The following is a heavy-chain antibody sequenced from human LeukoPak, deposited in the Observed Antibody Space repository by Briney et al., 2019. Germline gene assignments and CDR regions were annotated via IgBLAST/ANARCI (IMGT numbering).Heavy chain of an antibody. D-gene: IGHD3-10*01. CDR2: INPSGSTI. V-gene: IGHV3-48*03. Sequence: TGGSLRLSCATSGFTFSDYEMNWVRQAPGKGLEWVSYINPSGSTIYYADSVKGRFTISRDDAKNSLSLQMNSLRAEDTAVYYCARSGIKMVRGVIIKSPYHMDVWGKGTTVTVSS. CDR1: GFTFSDYE. J-gene: IGHJ6*03. CDR3: ARSGIKMVRGVIIKSPYHMDV.